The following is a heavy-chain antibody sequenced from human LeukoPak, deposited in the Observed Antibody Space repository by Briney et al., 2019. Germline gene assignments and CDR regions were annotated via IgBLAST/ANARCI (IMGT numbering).Heavy chain of an antibody. Sequence: GTSLRLSCADSGFTFGDFAMHWVRQAPGKGLEWISGMSFNSGNTAYAASVKGRFTISRDSAKKTLYLQMNSLRAEDTAVCFCARDGFTGPVTAYLDYWGQGTPVTVSS. CDR3: ARDGFTGPVTAYLDY. D-gene: IGHD2-21*02. J-gene: IGHJ4*02. V-gene: IGHV3-9*01. CDR1: GFTFGDFA. CDR2: MSFNSGNT.